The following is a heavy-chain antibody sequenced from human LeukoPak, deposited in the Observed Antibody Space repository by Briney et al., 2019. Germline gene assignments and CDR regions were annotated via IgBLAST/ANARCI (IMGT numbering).Heavy chain of an antibody. D-gene: IGHD6-19*01. V-gene: IGHV3-74*01. J-gene: IGHJ4*02. CDR3: TRQWHTPSDY. Sequence: GGSLRLSCAASGFIFNNYWMHWVRQTPGEGPLWLSRINGDGSSTSYTHSEQGRFIISRDNAKNTLYLQMNSLRAEDTAVYYCTRQWHTPSDYWGQGTLVTVSS. CDR1: GFIFNNYW. CDR2: INGDGSST.